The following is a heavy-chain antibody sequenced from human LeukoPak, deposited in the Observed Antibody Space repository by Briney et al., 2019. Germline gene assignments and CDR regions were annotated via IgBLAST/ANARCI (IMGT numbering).Heavy chain of an antibody. D-gene: IGHD6-19*01. CDR3: ARALAVAGTVGSYGMDV. CDR1: GYTFTSYG. CDR2: ISAYNGNT. V-gene: IGHV1-18*01. J-gene: IGHJ6*02. Sequence: EASVKVSCKASGYTFTSYGISWVRQAPGQGLEWVGWISAYNGNTNYAQKLQGRVTMTTDTSTSTAYMELRSLRSDDTAVYYCARALAVAGTVGSYGMDVWGQGTTVTVSS.